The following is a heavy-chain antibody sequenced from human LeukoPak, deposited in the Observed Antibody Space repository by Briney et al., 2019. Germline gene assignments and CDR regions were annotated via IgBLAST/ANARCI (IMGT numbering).Heavy chain of an antibody. CDR2: ISSSSSYI. D-gene: IGHD5-18*01. CDR1: GFTFSSYG. J-gene: IGHJ4*02. CDR3: VRADGNYGYVFDF. V-gene: IGHV3-21*01. Sequence: GESLRLSCVASGFTFSSYGMHWVRQTPGKGLEWVSSISSSSSYIYYADSVKGRFTVSRDNAKNSLSLQMNSLRAEDTSVYYCVRADGNYGYVFDFWGQGTPVTVSS.